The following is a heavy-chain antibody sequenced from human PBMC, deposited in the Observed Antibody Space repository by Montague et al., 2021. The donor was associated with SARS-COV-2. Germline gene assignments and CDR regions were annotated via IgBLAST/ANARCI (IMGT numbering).Heavy chain of an antibody. CDR3: ASRYDSISYYAYYFEH. J-gene: IGHJ4*02. V-gene: IGHV3-21*01. CDR2: ISSSSSHI. D-gene: IGHD3-22*01. CDR1: GFTFGDYS. Sequence: SLRLSCAASGFTFGDYSMNWVRQAPGKGLEWASSISSSSSHIFYADSVKGRFTISRDNAKNSLFLRMDSLRADDTAVYYCASRYDSISYYAYYFEHWGQGTLVTVSS.